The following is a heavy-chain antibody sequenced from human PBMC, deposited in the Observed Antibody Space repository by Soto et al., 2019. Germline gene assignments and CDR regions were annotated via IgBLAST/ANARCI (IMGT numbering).Heavy chain of an antibody. CDR1: GFSLSSSGVG. CDR2: IYWDDDK. D-gene: IGHD3-10*01. CDR3: AHRAGSGSYYNGGAFDI. V-gene: IGHV2-5*02. Sequence: SGPTLVKPTQTLTLTCTFSGFSLSSSGVGVGWIRQPPGKALEWLALIYWDDDKRYSPSLKSRLTITKDTSKNQVVLTMTNMDPVDTATYYCAHRAGSGSYYNGGAFDIWGQGTMVTVSS. J-gene: IGHJ3*02.